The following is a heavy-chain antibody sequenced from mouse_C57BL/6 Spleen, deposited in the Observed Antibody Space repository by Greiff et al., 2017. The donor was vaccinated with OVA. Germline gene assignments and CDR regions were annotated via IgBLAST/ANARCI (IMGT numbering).Heavy chain of an antibody. CDR1: GYTFTDYY. CDR3: ARRRYDYDAADY. V-gene: IGHV1-26*01. Sequence: EVQLQQSGPELVKPGASVKISCKASGYTFTDYYMNWVKQSHGKSLEWIGDINPNNGGTSYNQKFKGKATLTVDKSSSTAYMELRSLTSEDSAVYYCARRRYDYDAADYWGQGTTLTVSS. D-gene: IGHD2-4*01. CDR2: INPNNGGT. J-gene: IGHJ2*01.